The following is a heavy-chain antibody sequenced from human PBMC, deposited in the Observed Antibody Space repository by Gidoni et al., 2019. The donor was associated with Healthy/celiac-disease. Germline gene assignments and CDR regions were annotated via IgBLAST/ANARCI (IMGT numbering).Heavy chain of an antibody. CDR1: GGSISSCCYY. CDR3: ARTTGVVVTPFLYYGMDV. J-gene: IGHJ6*02. CDR2: IYYSGST. Sequence: QVQLQESGPGLVKPSQTLSLTCTVSGGSISSCCYYWSWIRQHPGKGLEWIGYIYYSGSTYYNPSLKSRVTISVDTSKNQFSLKLSSVTAADTAVYYCARTTGVVVTPFLYYGMDVWGQGTTVTVSS. V-gene: IGHV4-31*03. D-gene: IGHD3-22*01.